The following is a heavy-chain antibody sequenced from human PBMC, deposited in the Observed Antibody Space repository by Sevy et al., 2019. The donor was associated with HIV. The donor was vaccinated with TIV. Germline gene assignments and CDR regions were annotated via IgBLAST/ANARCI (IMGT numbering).Heavy chain of an antibody. J-gene: IGHJ6*02. CDR2: IRSKANSYAT. CDR1: GFIFSGSA. Sequence: GGSLILSCAASGFIFSGSAMHWVRQASGKGLEWVGRIRSKANSYATAYAASVKDRFTISRDDSKNTAYLQMNSLKTEDTAVYYCTRPGEGYCSSTSCYTDNYYYYYGMDVWGQGTTVTVSS. CDR3: TRPGEGYCSSTSCYTDNYYYYYGMDV. D-gene: IGHD2-2*02. V-gene: IGHV3-73*01.